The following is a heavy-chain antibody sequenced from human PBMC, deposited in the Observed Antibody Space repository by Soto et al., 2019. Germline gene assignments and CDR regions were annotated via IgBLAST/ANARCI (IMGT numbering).Heavy chain of an antibody. CDR2: IYYSGST. Sequence: QXQLXXXXXGLXXPXQXLSLTCTVSGGSISSGGXYXXXIXXXPGKGLEWIGYIYYSGSTYYNPSXXXXXXXXXXXXXXXXXXXXXXXXAADTAVYYCASSAAGNAYYFDYWGQGTLVT. CDR1: GGSISSGGXY. J-gene: IGHJ4*02. CDR3: ASSAAGNAYYFDY. D-gene: IGHD6-13*01. V-gene: IGHV4-31*01.